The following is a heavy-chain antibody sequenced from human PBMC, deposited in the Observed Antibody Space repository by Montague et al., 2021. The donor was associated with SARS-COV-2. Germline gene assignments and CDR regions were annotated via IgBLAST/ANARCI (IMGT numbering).Heavy chain of an antibody. V-gene: IGHV4-34*01. CDR1: GGSFSNYY. D-gene: IGHD6-13*01. J-gene: IGHJ4*02. Sequence: SETLSLTCAVYGGSFSNYYWTWIRQPPGKGLEWIGEINHSGSTNYNPSLKSRVTISVDTSKNQFSLKLSSVTAADTAVYFCARGGIAACGHYFDYWGQGTLVTVSS. CDR2: INHSGST. CDR3: ARGGIAACGHYFDY.